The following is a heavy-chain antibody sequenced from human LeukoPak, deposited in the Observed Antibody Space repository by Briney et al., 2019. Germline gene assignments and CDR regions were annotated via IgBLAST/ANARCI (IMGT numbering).Heavy chain of an antibody. J-gene: IGHJ4*02. CDR2: VWDDGSSQ. Sequence: QPGRSLRLSCAASGFTFSSYGMHWVRQAPGKGLEWVAVVWDDGSSQNYADSVKGRFTISRDNSKNMLYLQMNSLRAEDTAVYYCAKDQWNPDYWGQGTLFSVSS. D-gene: IGHD6-19*01. CDR3: AKDQWNPDY. V-gene: IGHV3-33*06. CDR1: GFTFSSYG.